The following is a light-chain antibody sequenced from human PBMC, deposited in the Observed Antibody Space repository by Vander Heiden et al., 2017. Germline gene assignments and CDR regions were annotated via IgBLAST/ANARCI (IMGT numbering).Light chain of an antibody. Sequence: DIVMTKSPDSLAVSLGERATINCKSSQSVLYSSNNKNYLAWYRQKPGQPPGLLIYWASTRESGVPDRFSGSGSGTDFTLTISSLQAEDVAVYYCQQYYTTLTFGQGTRLEIK. CDR2: WAS. J-gene: IGKJ5*01. CDR1: QSVLYSSNNKNY. V-gene: IGKV4-1*01. CDR3: QQYYTTLT.